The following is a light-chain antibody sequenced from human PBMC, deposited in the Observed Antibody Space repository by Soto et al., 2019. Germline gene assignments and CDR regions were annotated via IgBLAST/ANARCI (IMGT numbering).Light chain of an antibody. Sequence: DIQMTQSPSSLSASVGDRVTITCQASQDLSNYLNWYQQKPGKAPKLLIYDASNLETEVPSRFSGSGSGTDVTFTIISPQTEDIATYYRPQYDKPPLAYTFGQQTKLEIK. CDR2: DAS. CDR1: QDLSNY. CDR3: PQYDKPPLAYT. J-gene: IGKJ2*01. V-gene: IGKV1-33*01.